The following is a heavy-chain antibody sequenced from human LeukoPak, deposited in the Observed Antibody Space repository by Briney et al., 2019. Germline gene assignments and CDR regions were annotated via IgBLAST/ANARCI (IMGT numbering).Heavy chain of an antibody. CDR1: GFTFSNYA. V-gene: IGHV3-23*01. CDR2: ISGSGGST. Sequence: PGGSLRLSCAASGFTFSNYAMSWVRQAPGKGLEWVSAISGSGGSTYYADSVKGRFTISRDNSKNTLYLQMNSLRAEDTAVYYCAKLGGKQWLPRIDYWGQGTLVTVSS. D-gene: IGHD6-19*01. CDR3: AKLGGKQWLPRIDY. J-gene: IGHJ4*02.